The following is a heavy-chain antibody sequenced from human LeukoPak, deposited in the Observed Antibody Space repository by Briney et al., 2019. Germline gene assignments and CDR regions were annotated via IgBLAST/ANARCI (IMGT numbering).Heavy chain of an antibody. CDR2: INHSGST. CDR3: ARDSSKYYDFWSGYPTLDY. Sequence: KASETLSLTCAVYGGSFSGYYWSWIRQPPGKGLEWIGEINHSGSTNYNPSLKSRVTISVDTSKNQFSLKLSSVTAADTAVYYCARDSSKYYDFWSGYPTLDYWGQGTLVTVSS. CDR1: GGSFSGYY. D-gene: IGHD3-3*01. J-gene: IGHJ4*02. V-gene: IGHV4-34*01.